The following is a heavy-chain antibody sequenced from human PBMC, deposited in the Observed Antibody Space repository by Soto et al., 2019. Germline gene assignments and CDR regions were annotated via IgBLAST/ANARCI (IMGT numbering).Heavy chain of an antibody. D-gene: IGHD3-10*01. CDR1: GYSFSDYY. CDR3: ARLPPFHDSGSSTFYWYFDI. CDR2: IYPEDSDT. J-gene: IGHJ2*01. V-gene: IGHV5-51*01. Sequence: GESLKISCKGSGYSFSDYYIGWVRQISGKGLEWMGIIYPEDSDTKYGPSFQGQVTISADRSLSTAYLQWSSLKASDSAMYYCARLPPFHDSGSSTFYWYFDIWGRGTRATVSS.